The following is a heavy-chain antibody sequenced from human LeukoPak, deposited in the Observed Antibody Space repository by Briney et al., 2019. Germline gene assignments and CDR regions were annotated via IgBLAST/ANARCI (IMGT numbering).Heavy chain of an antibody. D-gene: IGHD6-13*01. J-gene: IGHJ5*02. V-gene: IGHV3-53*01. CDR3: ARAGYCSSRRWFDP. Sequence: GGSLRLSCAASGFTVSSNYMSWVRQAPGKGLEWVSVIYSGGSTYYADSVKGRFTISRDNSKNTLYLQMNSLRAEDTAVYYCARAGYCSSRRWFDPWGQGTLVTVSS. CDR2: IYSGGST. CDR1: GFTVSSNY.